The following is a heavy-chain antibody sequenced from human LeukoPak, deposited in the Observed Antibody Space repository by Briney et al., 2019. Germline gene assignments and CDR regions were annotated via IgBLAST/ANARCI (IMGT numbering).Heavy chain of an antibody. J-gene: IGHJ4*02. Sequence: SETLSLTCTVSGGSIRTTSSYWGWIRQPPGKGLEWIGSIFYSGYTYSNSSLESRVTMSVDTSKNQFSLKLSSVTAADTAVYYCARQGYCSSTSCSGVPFDYWGQGTLVTVSS. CDR1: GGSIRTTSSY. V-gene: IGHV4-39*01. D-gene: IGHD2-2*01. CDR3: ARQGYCSSTSCSGVPFDY. CDR2: IFYSGYT.